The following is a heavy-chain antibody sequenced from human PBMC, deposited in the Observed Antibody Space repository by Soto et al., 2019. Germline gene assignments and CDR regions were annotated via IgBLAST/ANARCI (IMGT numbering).Heavy chain of an antibody. Sequence: GGSLRLSCAASGFTFSSYAMHRFRQAPGKGLEWVAVISYDGSNKYYADSVKGRFTISRDNSKNTLYLQMNSLRAEDTAVYYCASTIRSGPGVDSSGYYPRPPDYWGQGTLVTVSS. D-gene: IGHD3-22*01. V-gene: IGHV3-30-3*01. J-gene: IGHJ4*02. CDR1: GFTFSSYA. CDR2: ISYDGSNK. CDR3: ASTIRSGPGVDSSGYYPRPPDY.